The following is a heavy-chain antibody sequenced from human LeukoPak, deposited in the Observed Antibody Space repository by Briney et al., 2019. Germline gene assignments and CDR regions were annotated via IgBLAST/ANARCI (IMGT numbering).Heavy chain of an antibody. V-gene: IGHV3-48*04. D-gene: IGHD3-16*01. CDR3: ARDGGDYFDY. CDR1: GFTFSSYS. CDR2: ISRSSSTI. J-gene: IGHJ4*02. Sequence: GGSLRLSCAASGFTFSSYSMNWVRQAPGKGLEWVSYISRSSSTIYYADSVKGRFTISRDNAKNSLYLQMNSLRAEDTAVYYCARDGGDYFDYWGQGTLVTVSS.